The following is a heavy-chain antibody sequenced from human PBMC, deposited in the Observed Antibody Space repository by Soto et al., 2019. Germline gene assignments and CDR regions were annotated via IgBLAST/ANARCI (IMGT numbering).Heavy chain of an antibody. CDR3: ARGPYFDLYYYYGMDV. J-gene: IGHJ6*02. V-gene: IGHV3-7*01. Sequence: GGSLRFSCAASGFTFSSYWMSWVRQAPGKGLEWVANIKQDGSEKYYVDSVKGRFTISRDNAKNSLYLQMNSLRAEDTAVYYCARGPYFDLYYYYGMDVWGQGTTVTVSS. CDR2: IKQDGSEK. D-gene: IGHD3-22*01. CDR1: GFTFSSYW.